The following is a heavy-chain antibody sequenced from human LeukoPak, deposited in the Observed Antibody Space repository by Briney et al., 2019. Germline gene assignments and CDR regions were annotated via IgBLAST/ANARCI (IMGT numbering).Heavy chain of an antibody. CDR1: GYSFSNYG. Sequence: ASVNVSCKASGYSFSNYGIRWARQAPGQGLEWMGWISGYNGNTNYAQKFQGRVTMTTDTSTSTAYMELRSLRSDDTAVYYCARDCGYQCLFDYWGQGTLVTVSS. D-gene: IGHD5-12*01. J-gene: IGHJ4*02. CDR3: ARDCGYQCLFDY. V-gene: IGHV1-18*01. CDR2: ISGYNGNT.